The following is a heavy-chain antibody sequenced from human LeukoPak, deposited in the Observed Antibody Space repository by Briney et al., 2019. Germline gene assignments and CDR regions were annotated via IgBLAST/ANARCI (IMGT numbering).Heavy chain of an antibody. J-gene: IGHJ6*02. CDR3: ARTRVYYDFGSGYTEFLGMDV. V-gene: IGHV4-39*01. D-gene: IGHD3-3*01. CDR1: SCSINNVAYF. CDR2: IYYTENT. Sequence: SETLSLTCTVSSCSINNVAYFWRATRQPPEKGLESIGSIYYTENTYYNPSLKSRVTISVDTFKRQCYLKLSSVTVADTAVYYCARTRVYYDFGSGYTEFLGMDVWGQGTTVTVSS.